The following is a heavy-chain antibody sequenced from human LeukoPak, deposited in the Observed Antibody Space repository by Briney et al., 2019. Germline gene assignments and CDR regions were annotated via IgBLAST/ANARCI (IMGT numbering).Heavy chain of an antibody. CDR1: EFTFSSYA. CDR3: ARDPYDYVWGSYRPGDY. J-gene: IGHJ4*02. V-gene: IGHV3-23*01. CDR2: ISGSGGST. Sequence: PGGSLRLSCAASEFTFSSYAMSWVRQAPGKGLEWVSVISGSGGSTYYADSVKGRFTISRDNSKNSLYLQMNSLRAEDTAVYYCARDPYDYVWGSYRPGDYWGQGTLVTVSS. D-gene: IGHD3-16*02.